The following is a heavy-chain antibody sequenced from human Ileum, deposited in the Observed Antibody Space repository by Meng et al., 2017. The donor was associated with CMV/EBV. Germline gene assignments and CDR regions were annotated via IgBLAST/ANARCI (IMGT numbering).Heavy chain of an antibody. J-gene: IGHJ4*02. D-gene: IGHD3-10*02. CDR3: AKDYHNTYVRWFDY. CDR2: LNTDGSGGDT. V-gene: IGHV3-74*01. Sequence: GESLKISCSASGFTFSSHWIHWVRQRPGKGLLWVSCLNTDGSGGDTYYADSVKGRFTISRDNSKNTLYLQMNTLRAQDTAVYYCAKDYHNTYVRWFDYWGQGTLVTVSS. CDR1: GFTFSSHW.